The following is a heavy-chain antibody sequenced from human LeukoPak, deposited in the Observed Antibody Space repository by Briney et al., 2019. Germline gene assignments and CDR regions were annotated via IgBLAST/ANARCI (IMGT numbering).Heavy chain of an antibody. Sequence: PSETLSLTCTVSGGSISSYYWSWIRQPAGKGLEWIGRIYTSGSTNYNPSLKSRVTMSVDTSKNQFSLKLSSVTAADTAVYYCARVAIDYYDSSGYYSYYFDYWGQGTLVTVSS. CDR2: IYTSGST. D-gene: IGHD3-22*01. J-gene: IGHJ4*02. V-gene: IGHV4-4*07. CDR3: ARVAIDYYDSSGYYSYYFDY. CDR1: GGSISSYY.